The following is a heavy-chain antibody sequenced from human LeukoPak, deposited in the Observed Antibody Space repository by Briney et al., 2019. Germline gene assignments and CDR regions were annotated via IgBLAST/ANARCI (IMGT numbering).Heavy chain of an antibody. J-gene: IGHJ4*02. CDR1: GGIFSSYT. CDR2: IIPILGIA. CDR3: ARDPLRYCSGGSCYSNDY. D-gene: IGHD2-15*01. Sequence: ASVKVSCKASGGIFSSYTISWVRQAPGQGLEWMGRIIPILGIANYAQKFQGRVTITADKSTSTAYMELSSLRSEDTAVYYCARDPLRYCSGGSCYSNDYWGQGTLVTVSS. V-gene: IGHV1-69*04.